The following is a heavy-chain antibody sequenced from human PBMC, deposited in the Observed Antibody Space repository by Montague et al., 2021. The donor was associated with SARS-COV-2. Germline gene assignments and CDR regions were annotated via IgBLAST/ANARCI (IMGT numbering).Heavy chain of an antibody. V-gene: IGHV4-34*01. CDR2: INHSGST. CDR1: GGSVGDYY. Sequence: SETLSLTCAVYGGSVGDYYWSWIRQPPGKGLEWIGEINHSGSTNYNPSLKSRVTTSVDTSKNQFSLKLTSVTAADTAVYYCARGPRITMIVVVITDIWFDPWGQGTLVTVSP. CDR3: ARGPRITMIVVVITDIWFDP. D-gene: IGHD3-22*01. J-gene: IGHJ5*02.